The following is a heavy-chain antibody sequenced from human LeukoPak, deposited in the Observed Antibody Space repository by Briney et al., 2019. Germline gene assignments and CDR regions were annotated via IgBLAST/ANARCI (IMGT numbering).Heavy chain of an antibody. CDR1: GGTFSSYA. Sequence: GSSVKVSCKASGGTFSSYAISWVRQAPGQGLEWMGGIIPIFGTANYAQKFQGRVTITADESTSTAYMELSSLRSEDTAVYYCARERDAFLDPVRPPEGMDVWGQGTTVTVSS. J-gene: IGHJ6*02. V-gene: IGHV1-69*01. D-gene: IGHD3-3*02. CDR2: IIPIFGTA. CDR3: ARERDAFLDPVRPPEGMDV.